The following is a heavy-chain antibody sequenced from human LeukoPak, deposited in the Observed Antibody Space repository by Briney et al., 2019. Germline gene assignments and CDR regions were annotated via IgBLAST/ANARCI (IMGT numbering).Heavy chain of an antibody. CDR1: GGTFSSYT. CDR2: IIPILGIA. V-gene: IGHV1-69*02. D-gene: IGHD6-6*01. CDR3: ARARGSSSSDY. Sequence: ASVKVSCKASGGTFSSYTISWVRQAPGQGLEWVGRIIPILGIANYAQKFQGRVTITADKSTSTAYMELSSLRSEDTAVYYCARARGSSSSDYWGQGTLVTVSS. J-gene: IGHJ4*02.